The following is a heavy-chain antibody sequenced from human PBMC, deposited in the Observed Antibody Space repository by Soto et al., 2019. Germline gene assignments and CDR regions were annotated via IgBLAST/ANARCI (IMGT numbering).Heavy chain of an antibody. CDR2: IRNKVNSYTT. Sequence: EVQLVESGGDLVQPGGSLRLSCAASGFTSSDHYMDWVRQATGKGLEWVGRIRNKVNSYTTEYAASVKGRFTVSRDDSKNSVYLQMNSLKTEDTAVYYCARHIPYHGKDVWGQGTTVTVSS. J-gene: IGHJ6*02. CDR3: ARHIPYHGKDV. D-gene: IGHD2-21*01. CDR1: GFTSSDHY. V-gene: IGHV3-72*01.